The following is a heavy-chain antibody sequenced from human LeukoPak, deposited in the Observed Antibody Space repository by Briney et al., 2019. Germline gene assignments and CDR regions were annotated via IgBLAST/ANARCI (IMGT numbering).Heavy chain of an antibody. CDR1: EFTFSSYS. V-gene: IGHV3-48*02. D-gene: IGHD3-22*01. J-gene: IGHJ3*02. Sequence: GGSLRLSCAASEFTFSSYSMNWVRQAPGKGLEWVSYISSSSSTIYYADSVKGRFTISRDNAKNSLYLQMNSLRDEDTAVYYCARDQTPHYYDSSGYYRNDAFDICGQGTMVTVSS. CDR3: ARDQTPHYYDSSGYYRNDAFDI. CDR2: ISSSSSTI.